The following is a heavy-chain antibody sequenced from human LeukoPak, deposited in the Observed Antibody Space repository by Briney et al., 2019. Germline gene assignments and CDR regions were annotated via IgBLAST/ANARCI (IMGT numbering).Heavy chain of an antibody. D-gene: IGHD3-10*01. CDR1: GYTFTSYD. Sequence: ASVKVSCKASGYTFTSYDINWVRQATGQGLEWMGWMNPNSGNTGYAQKFQGRVTMTRNTSISTAYMELSSLRSEDTAVYYCARGRFLVRGVISDAFDIWGQGTMATVSS. CDR3: ARGRFLVRGVISDAFDI. V-gene: IGHV1-8*01. J-gene: IGHJ3*02. CDR2: MNPNSGNT.